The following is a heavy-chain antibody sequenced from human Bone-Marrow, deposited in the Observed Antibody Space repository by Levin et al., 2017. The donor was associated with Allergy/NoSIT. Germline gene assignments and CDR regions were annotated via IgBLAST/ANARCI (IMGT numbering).Heavy chain of an antibody. CDR3: ARRLGDGVDY. Sequence: GGSLRLSCAVSGFIFTNYGMNWVRQAPGKGLEWVALIWFDGSDEYYADSVKGRFTISRDDSKNTLYLQMNSLRAEDTALYYCARRLGDGVDYWGQGTLVTVSS. CDR1: GFIFTNYG. J-gene: IGHJ4*02. CDR2: IWFDGSDE. V-gene: IGHV3-33*01. D-gene: IGHD3-16*01.